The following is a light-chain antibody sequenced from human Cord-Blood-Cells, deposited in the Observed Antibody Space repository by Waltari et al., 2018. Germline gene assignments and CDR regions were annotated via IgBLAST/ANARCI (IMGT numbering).Light chain of an antibody. Sequence: HSVLTQPPSVSGAPRQRVTISSVGISPNIAAGHDVHCDQQLPGTAPKLLIYGNSNRPSGVPDRFSGSKSGTSASLAITGLQAEDEADYYCQSYDSSLSGSVFGGGTKLTVL. J-gene: IGLJ2*01. V-gene: IGLV1-40*01. CDR1: SPNIAAGHD. CDR2: GNS. CDR3: QSYDSSLSGSV.